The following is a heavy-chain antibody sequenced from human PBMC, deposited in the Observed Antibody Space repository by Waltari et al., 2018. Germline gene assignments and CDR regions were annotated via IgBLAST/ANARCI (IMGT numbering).Heavy chain of an antibody. J-gene: IGHJ2*01. V-gene: IGHV5-51*01. D-gene: IGHD6-6*01. CDR1: GYSFPNYW. CDR3: ARSDTSSSRYFDL. Sequence: DVQVVQSGSEVKQPGESLKISCKGSGYSFPNYWIGWVRPTPGNGLVWMGSIYPSDSDAIYSPSFQGQVTISAHRSISTAYLQWSILKPSDTAMYYCARSDTSSSRYFDLWDRGALVTVSS. CDR2: IYPSDSDA.